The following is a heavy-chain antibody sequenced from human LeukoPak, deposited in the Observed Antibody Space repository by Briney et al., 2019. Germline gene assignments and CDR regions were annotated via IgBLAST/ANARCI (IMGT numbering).Heavy chain of an antibody. J-gene: IGHJ3*02. V-gene: IGHV1-18*01. D-gene: IGHD4-23*01. CDR3: ARDTAGEDYGGNPDAFDI. CDR1: GYTFTSYG. Sequence: ASVKVSCKASGYTFTSYGISWVRQAPGQGLEWMGWISAYNGNTNCAQKLQGRVTMTTDTSTSTAYMELRSLRSDDTAVYYCARDTAGEDYGGNPDAFDIWGQGTMVTVSS. CDR2: ISAYNGNT.